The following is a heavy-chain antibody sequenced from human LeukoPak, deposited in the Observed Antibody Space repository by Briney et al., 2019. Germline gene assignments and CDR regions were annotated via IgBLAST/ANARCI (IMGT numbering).Heavy chain of an antibody. CDR3: ARDALPGYCSGGSCYGMDEYYFDY. Sequence: ASVKVSCKASGYTFTSYAMDWVRQAPGQGLEWMGWINTNTGNPTYAQGFTGRFVFSLDTSVSTAYLQISSLKAEDTAVYYCARDALPGYCSGGSCYGMDEYYFDYWGQGTLVTVSS. CDR2: INTNTGNP. D-gene: IGHD2-15*01. J-gene: IGHJ4*02. CDR1: GYTFTSYA. V-gene: IGHV7-4-1*02.